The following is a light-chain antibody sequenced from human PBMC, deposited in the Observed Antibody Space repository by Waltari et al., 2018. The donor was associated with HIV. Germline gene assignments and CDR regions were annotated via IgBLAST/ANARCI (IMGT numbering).Light chain of an antibody. J-gene: IGLJ3*02. CDR3: QVWDTSSDWV. V-gene: IGLV3-21*02. CDR2: DDT. CDR1: NLQTKD. Sequence: SFELSQPPSVSVAPGQTATLACVGNNLQTKDVHWYRQKSGQAPVAVIHDDTDRPSGITDRISGSNSGDTATLIIRRVEVDDEVDYYCQVWDTSSDWVFGGGTKLTVL.